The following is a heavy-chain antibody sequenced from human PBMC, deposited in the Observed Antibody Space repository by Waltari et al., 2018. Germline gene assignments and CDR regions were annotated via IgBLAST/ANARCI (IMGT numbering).Heavy chain of an antibody. Sequence: EVQLVESGGGLVQPGGSLRLSCAASGFTFSRYSMNWVRQAPGQGLEWVSYISSSSTISYADSVKGRFTISRDNAKNSLYLQMNSLRAEDTAVYYCSSGSYSYGLGYWGQGTLVTVSS. J-gene: IGHJ4*02. V-gene: IGHV3-48*01. CDR3: SSGSYSYGLGY. D-gene: IGHD5-18*01. CDR1: GFTFSRYS. CDR2: ISSSSTI.